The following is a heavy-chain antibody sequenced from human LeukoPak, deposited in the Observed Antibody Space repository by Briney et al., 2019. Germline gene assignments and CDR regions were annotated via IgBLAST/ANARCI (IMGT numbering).Heavy chain of an antibody. J-gene: IGHJ4*02. CDR1: GGSISSYY. CDR3: ARGSKPGDCHDY. CDR2: IYTSGST. D-gene: IGHD2-21*02. V-gene: IGHV4-4*07. Sequence: SETLSLTCTVSGGSISSYYWSWIRQPAGRGLEWIGHIYTSGSTNYNPSLKSRVTMSVDTSKNQFSLKLSSVTAADTAVYYCARGSKPGDCHDYWGQGTLVTVSS.